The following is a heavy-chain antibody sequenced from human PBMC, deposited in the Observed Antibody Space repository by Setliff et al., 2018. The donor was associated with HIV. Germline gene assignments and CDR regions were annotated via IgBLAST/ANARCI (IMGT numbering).Heavy chain of an antibody. CDR1: GASFTTHY. D-gene: IGHD5-12*01. J-gene: IGHJ4*02. Sequence: SETLSLTCTVSGASFTTHYWSLIRQPPGKGLEWIGCISTSGSTNYNPSLKSRVTLSIDMSKNQFSLKMSSVTAADTAVYYCTRLAGGYADYRGQGTLVTVSS. CDR3: TRLAGGYADY. V-gene: IGHV4-4*09. CDR2: ISTSGST.